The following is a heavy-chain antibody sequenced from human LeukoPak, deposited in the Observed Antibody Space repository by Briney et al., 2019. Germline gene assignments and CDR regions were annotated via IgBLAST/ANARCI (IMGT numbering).Heavy chain of an antibody. V-gene: IGHV1-18*01. CDR1: GYTFTSYG. CDR2: FSAYNGNT. J-gene: IGHJ5*02. CDR3: AKSPPVAGSWFDP. D-gene: IGHD6-19*01. Sequence: ASVKVSCKASGYTFTSYGISWVRQAPGQGLEWMGWFSAYNGNTNYAQKLQGRVTMTTDTSTSTAYMELRSLRSDDTAVSYCAKSPPVAGSWFDPWGQGTLVTVSS.